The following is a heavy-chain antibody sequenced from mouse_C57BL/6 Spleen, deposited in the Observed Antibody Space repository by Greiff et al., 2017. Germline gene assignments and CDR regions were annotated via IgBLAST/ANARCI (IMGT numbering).Heavy chain of an antibody. CDR2: IRNKANGYTT. J-gene: IGHJ2*01. V-gene: IGHV7-3*01. Sequence: EVKLVESGGGLVQPGGSLSLSCAASGFTFTDYYMSWVRQPPGKALEWLGFIRNKANGYTTEYSASVKGRFTISRDNSQSILYLQMHALRAEDSATYYCARSHYYGSSSYFDYWGKGTTLTVSS. CDR1: GFTFTDYY. D-gene: IGHD1-1*01. CDR3: ARSHYYGSSSYFDY.